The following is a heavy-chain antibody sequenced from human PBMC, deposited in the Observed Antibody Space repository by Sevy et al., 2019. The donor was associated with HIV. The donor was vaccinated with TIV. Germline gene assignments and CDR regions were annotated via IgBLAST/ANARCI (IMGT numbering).Heavy chain of an antibody. CDR2: ISESGGNT. D-gene: IGHD6-6*01. Sequence: GGSLRLSCAASGFTFSSYAMSWVRQAPGKGLEWVSLISESGGNTYYADSARGRFTISRDNSKNTLYLQMNSLRAEDTAVYYCARNLAALPNYYYGMDVWGQGTTVTVSS. V-gene: IGHV3-23*01. CDR1: GFTFSSYA. CDR3: ARNLAALPNYYYGMDV. J-gene: IGHJ6*02.